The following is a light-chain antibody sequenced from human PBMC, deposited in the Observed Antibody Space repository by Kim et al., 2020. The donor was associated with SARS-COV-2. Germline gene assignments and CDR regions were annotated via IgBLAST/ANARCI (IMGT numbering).Light chain of an antibody. Sequence: SVKLTCTLSSGNSSHIIAWHQQQPGKAPRYLMDLEGSGSYSKGSGVPDRFSGSSSGGDRYLTISNVQSEDEADYYCETWDTNTRVFGGGTQLTVL. CDR2: LEGSGSY. CDR1: SGNSSHI. J-gene: IGLJ3*02. V-gene: IGLV4-60*03. CDR3: ETWDTNTRV.